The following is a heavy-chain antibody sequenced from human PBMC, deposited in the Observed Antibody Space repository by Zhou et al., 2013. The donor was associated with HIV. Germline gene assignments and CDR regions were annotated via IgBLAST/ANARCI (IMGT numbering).Heavy chain of an antibody. D-gene: IGHD7-27*01. V-gene: IGHV1-69*05. CDR2: IFPVFGTQ. J-gene: IGHJ4*02. CDR1: GGTFSSYA. Sequence: QVHLVQSGPEVKKPGSSVKVSCETSGGTFSSYAITWVRQAPGQGLEWVGRIFPVFGTQNYAQRFQGRVTITTDESTSTAYMELSSLRSEDTAVYYCARAVNWGSYFDYWGQGTLVTVSS. CDR3: ARAVNWGSYFDY.